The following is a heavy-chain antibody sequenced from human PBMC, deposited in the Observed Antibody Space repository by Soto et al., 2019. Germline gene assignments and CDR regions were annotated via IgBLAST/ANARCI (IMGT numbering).Heavy chain of an antibody. Sequence: ASVKVSCKASGYTFTGYYMHWVRQAPGQGLEWMGWINPNSGGTNYAQKFQGWVAMTRDTSISTAYMELSRLRSDDTAVYYCARSGVMGYYYGMDVWGQGTTVTVSS. CDR3: ARSGVMGYYYGMDV. V-gene: IGHV1-2*04. D-gene: IGHD1-26*01. CDR1: GYTFTGYY. J-gene: IGHJ6*02. CDR2: INPNSGGT.